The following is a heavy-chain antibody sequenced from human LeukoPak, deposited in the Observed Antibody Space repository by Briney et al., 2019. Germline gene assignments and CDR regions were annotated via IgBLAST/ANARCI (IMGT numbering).Heavy chain of an antibody. D-gene: IGHD7-27*01. CDR3: AKEDRLGSSNL. CDR1: GFTFSNAW. CDR2: ISGSGGST. Sequence: GGSLRLSCAASGFTFSNAWMSWVRQAPGKGLEWVSAISGSGGSTYYADSVRGRFTISRDNSKNTLYLQMNSLRAEDTAVYYCAKEDRLGSSNLWGQGTLVTVSS. J-gene: IGHJ5*02. V-gene: IGHV3-23*01.